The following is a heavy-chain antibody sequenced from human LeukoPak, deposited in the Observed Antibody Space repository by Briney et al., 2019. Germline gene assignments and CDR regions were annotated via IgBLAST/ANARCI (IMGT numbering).Heavy chain of an antibody. J-gene: IGHJ6*02. CDR1: GFTVSDNY. V-gene: IGHV3-66*01. CDR3: VRDRWPGLGDF. Sequence: GGSLRLSCAASGFTVSDNYMSWVRQTPGKGLEWVSVLYSGGTTYYADPVKGRFTISRDNSKNTLYLQMSSLRAEDTAVYYCVRDRWPGLGDFWGQGTTVTVSS. D-gene: IGHD6-19*01. CDR2: LYSGGTT.